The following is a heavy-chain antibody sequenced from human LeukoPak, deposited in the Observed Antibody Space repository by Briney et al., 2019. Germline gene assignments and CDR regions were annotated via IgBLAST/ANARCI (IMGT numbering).Heavy chain of an antibody. D-gene: IGHD2-15*01. J-gene: IGHJ4*02. CDR3: VRDTSVGAAYFDV. V-gene: IGHV3-30*02. CDR2: IRYDGSNK. Sequence: GGSLRLSCAASGFSFSSYGMHWVRQAPGKGLEWVAFIRYDGSNKYYADSVKGRFTISRDNSKITLYLQMNSLRAEATAVYYCVRDTSVGAAYFDVWGQGALVTVSS. CDR1: GFSFSSYG.